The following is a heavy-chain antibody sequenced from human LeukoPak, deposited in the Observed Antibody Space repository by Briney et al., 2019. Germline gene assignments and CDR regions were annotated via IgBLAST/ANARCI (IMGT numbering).Heavy chain of an antibody. V-gene: IGHV4-38-2*02. Sequence: SETLSLTCTVSGDSITTGHYWGWIRQPPGRGLEWIGSIYHGETTYYNPSLKTRLTISLDTSKNQFSLKLSSVTAADTAVYYCARDRRIVATMGRDAFDIWGQGTMVTVSS. D-gene: IGHD5-12*01. J-gene: IGHJ3*02. CDR2: IYHGETT. CDR1: GDSITTGHY. CDR3: ARDRRIVATMGRDAFDI.